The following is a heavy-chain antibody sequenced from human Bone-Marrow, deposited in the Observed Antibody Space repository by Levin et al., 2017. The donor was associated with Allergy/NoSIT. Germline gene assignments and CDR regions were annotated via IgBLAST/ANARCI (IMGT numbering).Heavy chain of an antibody. J-gene: IGHJ4*02. CDR2: IYSSGST. CDR3: ARGKGYCTSTSCSTFDY. Sequence: SETLSLTCTVSGGSISSYYWSWIRQPPGKGLQWIGYIYSSGSTNYNPSLKSRVTISVDTSKNQFSLKLSSVTAADTALYYCARGKGYCTSTSCSTFDYWGQGTLVTVSS. V-gene: IGHV4-59*01. CDR1: GGSISSYY. D-gene: IGHD2-2*01.